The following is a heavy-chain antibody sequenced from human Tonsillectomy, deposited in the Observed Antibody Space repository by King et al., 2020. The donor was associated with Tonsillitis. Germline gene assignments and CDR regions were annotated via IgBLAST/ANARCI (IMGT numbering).Heavy chain of an antibody. V-gene: IGHV3-33*05. CDR3: TRGDDCSGGSCHYYGMDV. D-gene: IGHD2-15*01. CDR1: GFTFSNYD. CDR2: ISYDGSNK. Sequence: VQLVESGGGVVQPGRSLRLSCAASGFTFSNYDMHWVRQAPGKGLEWVAVISYDGSNKYYAESVKGRFTISRDNSKNTLFLQMNSLRVGDTAVYYCTRGDDCSGGSCHYYGMDVWGQGTTVTVSS. J-gene: IGHJ6*02.